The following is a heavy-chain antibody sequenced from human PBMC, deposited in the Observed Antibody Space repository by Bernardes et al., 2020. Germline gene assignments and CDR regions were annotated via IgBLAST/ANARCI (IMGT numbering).Heavy chain of an antibody. V-gene: IGHV3-23*01. CDR1: GFTFNNYA. CDR3: VKKTEPGAGQNCFDP. CDR2: ISATGGST. Sequence: GGSLRLSCAASGFTFNNYAMTWVRQAPGKGLEWVSLISATGGSTYYADSVKGRFTISRDNSKDTLYLQIHSLRAEDTAIYYCVKKTEPGAGQNCFDPWGQGTLVTVSS. D-gene: IGHD6-19*01. J-gene: IGHJ5*02.